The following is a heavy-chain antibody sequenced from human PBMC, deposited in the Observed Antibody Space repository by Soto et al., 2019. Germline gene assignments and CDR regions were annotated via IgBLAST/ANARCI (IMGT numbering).Heavy chain of an antibody. CDR3: AKASAPGGTYFPLWF. V-gene: IGHV3-23*01. CDR1: GFTFSSYG. D-gene: IGHD1-26*01. CDR2: ISGSGGST. J-gene: IGHJ4*02. Sequence: GGSLRLSCAASGFTFSSYGMGWVRQAPGKGLEWVSSISGSGGSTYYADSVKGRLTISRDNSKNTLYLQMNSLRAKDTAVYYCAKASAPGGTYFPLWFWGKGALVTVSS.